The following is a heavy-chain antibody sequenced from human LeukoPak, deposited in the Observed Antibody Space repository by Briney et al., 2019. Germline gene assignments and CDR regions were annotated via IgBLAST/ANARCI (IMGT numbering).Heavy chain of an antibody. CDR1: GGSFSGYY. D-gene: IGHD6-13*01. J-gene: IGHJ6*04. CDR2: INHSGST. CDR3: ASGLQQLNHMDV. Sequence: SETLSLTCAVYGGSFSGYYWSWIRQPPGKGLEWIGEINHSGSTNYNPSLKSRVTISVDTSKNQFSLKLSSATAVDTAVYYCASGLQQLNHMDVWGKGTRSPSPQ. V-gene: IGHV4-34*01.